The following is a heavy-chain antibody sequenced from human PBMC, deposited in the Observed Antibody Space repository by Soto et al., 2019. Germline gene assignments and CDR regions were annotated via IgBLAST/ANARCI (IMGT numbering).Heavy chain of an antibody. CDR2: IGGSGGST. J-gene: IGHJ4*02. D-gene: IGHD1-26*01. CDR3: VKERSSEGYFDD. Sequence: GGSLRLSCAASGFTFKSYAMSWVRQAPGKGLEWVSAIGGSGGSTYYADSVKGRFTISRDNSKNTLFLQMSSLRAEDTAVYYGVKERSSEGYFDDWGQGTLVTVYS. V-gene: IGHV3-23*01. CDR1: GFTFKSYA.